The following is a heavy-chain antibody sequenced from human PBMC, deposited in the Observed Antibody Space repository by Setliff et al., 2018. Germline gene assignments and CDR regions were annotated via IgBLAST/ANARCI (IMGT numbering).Heavy chain of an antibody. V-gene: IGHV3-7*01. CDR3: ARAHSSTLSVHDY. Sequence: PGGSLRLSCAASGFTFSNYWMNWVRQAPGKGLEWVANINQDGRETYYVGSVKGRFTISRDNANRSVYLQMSDLRSEDTAVYYCARAHSSTLSVHDYWGQGTLVTVSS. CDR2: INQDGRET. J-gene: IGHJ4*02. D-gene: IGHD2-2*01. CDR1: GFTFSNYW.